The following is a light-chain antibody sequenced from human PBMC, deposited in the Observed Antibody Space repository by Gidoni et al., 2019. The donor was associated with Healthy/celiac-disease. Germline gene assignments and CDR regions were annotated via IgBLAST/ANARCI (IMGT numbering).Light chain of an antibody. J-gene: IGKJ2*01. V-gene: IGKV1-5*03. Sequence: DIQMTQSPSTLSASVGDRVTITCRASQSISSWLAWYQQKPGKAPKLLIYKASSLESGVPSRFSGSGSGTEFTLTLSSLQPDDFATYSCQHYNSYPRLYTFGQGTKLEIK. CDR2: KAS. CDR1: QSISSW. CDR3: QHYNSYPRLYT.